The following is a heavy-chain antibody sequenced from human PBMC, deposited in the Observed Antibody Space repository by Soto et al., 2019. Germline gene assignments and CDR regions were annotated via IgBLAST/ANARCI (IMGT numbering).Heavy chain of an antibody. Sequence: SETLSLTCAVYGGSFSGYYWSWIRQPPGKGLEWIGEINHSGSTNYNPSLKSRVTISVDTSKNQFSLKLSSVTAADTAVYYCARYRLTYSSYYYGMDVWGQGTTVTVSS. J-gene: IGHJ6*02. CDR1: GGSFSGYY. D-gene: IGHD4-4*01. CDR2: INHSGST. CDR3: ARYRLTYSSYYYGMDV. V-gene: IGHV4-34*01.